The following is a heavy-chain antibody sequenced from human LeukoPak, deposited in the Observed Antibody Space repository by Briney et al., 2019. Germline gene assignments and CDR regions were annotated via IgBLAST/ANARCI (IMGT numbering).Heavy chain of an antibody. CDR1: GFTFSSYA. D-gene: IGHD2-21*02. Sequence: PGGSLRLSCAASGFTFSSYAMSWVRQAPGKGLEWVSAINGGGDSTYYADSVKGRFTFSRDNSKNTLYLQMNSLRAEDTAVYYCAKDRCGHDCRYFDYWGQGTLVTVSS. V-gene: IGHV3-23*01. CDR2: INGGGDST. CDR3: AKDRCGHDCRYFDY. J-gene: IGHJ4*02.